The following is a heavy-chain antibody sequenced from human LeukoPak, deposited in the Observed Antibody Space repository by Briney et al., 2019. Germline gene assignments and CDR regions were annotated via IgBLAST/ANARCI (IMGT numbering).Heavy chain of an antibody. CDR3: AKDRYYYDSSGYHGSIDY. J-gene: IGHJ4*02. Sequence: PGGSLRLSCAASGFTFSSYAMSWVRQAPGKGLEWVSAISGSGGSTYYADSVKGRFTISRGNSKNTLYLQMNSLRAEDTAVYYCAKDRYYYDSSGYHGSIDYWGQGTLVTVSS. CDR2: ISGSGGST. CDR1: GFTFSSYA. V-gene: IGHV3-23*01. D-gene: IGHD3-22*01.